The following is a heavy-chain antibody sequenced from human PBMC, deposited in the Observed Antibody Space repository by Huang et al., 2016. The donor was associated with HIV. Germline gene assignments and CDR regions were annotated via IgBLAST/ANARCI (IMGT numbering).Heavy chain of an antibody. CDR1: GYTLTELS. D-gene: IGHD2-21*01. CDR2: FAPEHGET. J-gene: IGHJ3*02. Sequence: QVQLVQSGAEVKKPGASVKVSCKVSGYTLTELSIRWGRQAPGKGLEWMGGFAPEHGETNDAQNFQGRVTMTEDTSTDTAYMELNSLRSEDTAVYYCATGFDTYYDIWGQGTMVIASS. CDR3: ATGFDTYYDI. V-gene: IGHV1-24*01.